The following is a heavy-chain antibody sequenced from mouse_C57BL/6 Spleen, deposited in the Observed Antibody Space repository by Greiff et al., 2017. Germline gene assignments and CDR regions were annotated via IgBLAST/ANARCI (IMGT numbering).Heavy chain of an antibody. D-gene: IGHD2-4*01. CDR3: ARPGDYGKWYFDV. J-gene: IGHJ1*03. CDR1: GFTFSDYG. V-gene: IGHV5-17*01. CDR2: ISSGSSTI. Sequence: EVQRVASGGGLVKPGGSLKLSCAASGFTFSDYGMHWVRQAPEKGLEWVAYISSGSSTIYYADTVKGRFTISRDNAKNTLFLQMTSLRSEDTAMYYCARPGDYGKWYFDVWGTGTTVTVSS.